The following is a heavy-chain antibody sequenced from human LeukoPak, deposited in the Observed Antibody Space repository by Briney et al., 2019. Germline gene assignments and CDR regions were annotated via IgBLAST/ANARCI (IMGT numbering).Heavy chain of an antibody. CDR1: GFTFSSYD. CDR3: ARDTGVYGGNSVSWYFDL. V-gene: IGHV3-13*01. J-gene: IGHJ2*01. D-gene: IGHD4-23*01. Sequence: GGSLRLSCAASGFTFSSYDMHWVRQATGKGLEWVSAIGTAGDTYYPGSVKGRFTISRENAKNSLYLQMNSLRAGDTAVYYCARDTGVYGGNSVSWYFDLWGRGTVVTVSS. CDR2: IGTAGDT.